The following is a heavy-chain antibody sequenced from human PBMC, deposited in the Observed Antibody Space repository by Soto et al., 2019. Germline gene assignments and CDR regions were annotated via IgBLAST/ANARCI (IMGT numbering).Heavy chain of an antibody. D-gene: IGHD3-3*01. CDR2: INPSGGST. Sequence: QVQLVQSGAEVKKPGASVKVSCKASGYTFTSYYMHWVRQAPGQGLEWMGIINPSGGSTSYAQKFQGRVTMPRDMSTSTVDIELTSLKSEDTAVYYCASTTALHYDFWSDYPQGVMVVWGQGTTVSVSS. CDR3: ASTTALHYDFWSDYPQGVMVV. J-gene: IGHJ6*02. V-gene: IGHV1-46*01. CDR1: GYTFTSYY.